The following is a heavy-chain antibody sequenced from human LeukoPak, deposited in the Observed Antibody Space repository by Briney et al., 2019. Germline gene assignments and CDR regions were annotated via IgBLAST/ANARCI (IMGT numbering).Heavy chain of an antibody. CDR2: INIDGSSG. J-gene: IGHJ4*02. Sequence: GGSLRLSCAASGFTFRSYWMHWVRQAPGKGLVWVSRINIDGSSGSYADSVEGRFTISRDNAKNTPYLQMNSLRAEDTAVYYCARKPLSGGYGGTIDYWGQGTLVTVSS. CDR3: ARKPLSGGYGGTIDY. CDR1: GFTFRSYW. V-gene: IGHV3-74*01. D-gene: IGHD5-12*01.